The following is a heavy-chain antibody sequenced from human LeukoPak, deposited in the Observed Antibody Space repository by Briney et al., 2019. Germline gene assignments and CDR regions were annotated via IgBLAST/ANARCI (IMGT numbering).Heavy chain of an antibody. CDR2: IYPGDSDT. D-gene: IGHD2-8*01. CDR1: GHTFTNYW. CDR3: ARQYCTNGVCYRNDAFDI. Sequence: GESLKISCKGSGHTFTNYWIGWVRQMPGKGLEWMGIIYPGDSDTRYSPSFQGQVTISADKSISTAYLQWSSLSASDTAIYYCARQYCTNGVCYRNDAFDIWGQGTMVTVSS. V-gene: IGHV5-51*01. J-gene: IGHJ3*02.